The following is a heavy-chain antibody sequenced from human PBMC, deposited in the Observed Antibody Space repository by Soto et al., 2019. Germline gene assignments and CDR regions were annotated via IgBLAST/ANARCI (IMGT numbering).Heavy chain of an antibody. CDR2: ISGSGGST. CDR3: AKDGFTGTTPYFFDY. D-gene: IGHD1-7*01. CDR1: GYTFNNYA. J-gene: IGHJ4*02. V-gene: IGHV3-23*01. Sequence: LRLSCAASGYTFNNYAMSWVRQAPGKGLEWISAISGSGGSTYYADSVKGRFTISRDNSKNTLYLQMNSLRAEDTALYYCAKDGFTGTTPYFFDYWGQGTPVTVS.